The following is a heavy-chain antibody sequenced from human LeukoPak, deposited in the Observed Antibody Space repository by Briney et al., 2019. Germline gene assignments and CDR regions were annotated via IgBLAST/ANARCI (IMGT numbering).Heavy chain of an antibody. J-gene: IGHJ4*02. CDR2: MNPDSGNT. CDR1: GYTFTNYD. CDR3: ARRADHYDSSCYQH. D-gene: IGHD3-22*01. Sequence: ASVKVSCKASGYTFTNYDINWVRQATGQGLEWMGWMNPDSGNTGYAQKFQGRVTMTRGTSITTAYMELSSLTSEDTAVYYCARRADHYDSSCYQHWGQGTLVTVSS. V-gene: IGHV1-8*01.